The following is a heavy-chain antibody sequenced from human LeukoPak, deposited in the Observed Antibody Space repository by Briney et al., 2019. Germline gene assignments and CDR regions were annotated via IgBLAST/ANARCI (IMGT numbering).Heavy chain of an antibody. V-gene: IGHV1-18*01. Sequence: ASVKVSCKASGYTFTNYDISWVRQAPGQRLEWMGWISAYNGNTNYAQKFQGRVTTTTDTSTSTAYMELRSLRSDDTAVYYCARDRTRAAGDFDYWGQGTLVTVSS. J-gene: IGHJ4*02. CDR1: GYTFTNYD. D-gene: IGHD6-13*01. CDR3: ARDRTRAAGDFDY. CDR2: ISAYNGNT.